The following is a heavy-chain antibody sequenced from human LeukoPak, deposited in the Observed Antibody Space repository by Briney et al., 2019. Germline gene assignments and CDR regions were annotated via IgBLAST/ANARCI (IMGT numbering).Heavy chain of an antibody. CDR1: GFTFSSYS. CDR2: ISSSSSTI. D-gene: IGHD5-12*01. J-gene: IGHJ4*02. V-gene: IGHV3-48*04. Sequence: GGSLRLSCAASGFTFSSYSMNWVRQAPGKGLEWVSYISSSSSTIYYADSVKGRFTISRDNAKTSLYLQMNSLRAEDTAVYYCARDPTQWLRYGHFDYWGQGTLATVSS. CDR3: ARDPTQWLRYGHFDY.